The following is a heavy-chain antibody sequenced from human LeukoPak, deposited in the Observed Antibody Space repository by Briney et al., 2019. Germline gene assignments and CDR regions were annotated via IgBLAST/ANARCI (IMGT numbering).Heavy chain of an antibody. CDR2: FDPEDGET. Sequence: ASVKVSCKVSGYTLTELSMHWVRQAPGKGLEWMGGFDPEDGETIYAQKFQGRVTMTEDTSTDTAYMELSSLRSEDTAVYYCATDFYDSSGYFHYFDYWGQGTLVTVSS. J-gene: IGHJ4*02. CDR1: GYTLTELS. D-gene: IGHD3-22*01. CDR3: ATDFYDSSGYFHYFDY. V-gene: IGHV1-24*01.